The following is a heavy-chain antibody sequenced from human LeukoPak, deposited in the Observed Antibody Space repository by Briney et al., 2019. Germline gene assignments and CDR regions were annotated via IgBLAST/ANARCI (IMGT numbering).Heavy chain of an antibody. J-gene: IGHJ2*01. CDR3: ARPNCSGVSCYSFDL. D-gene: IGHD2-15*01. CDR2: ISAYNGNT. Sequence: ASVKVSCKASGYTFTSYGISWVRQAPGQGLEWMGWISAYNGNTNYAQKRQGRVTITTDTSTSTAYMELRRLRSDDTAVYSCARPNCSGVSCYSFDLWGRGTLVTVSS. V-gene: IGHV1-18*01. CDR1: GYTFTSYG.